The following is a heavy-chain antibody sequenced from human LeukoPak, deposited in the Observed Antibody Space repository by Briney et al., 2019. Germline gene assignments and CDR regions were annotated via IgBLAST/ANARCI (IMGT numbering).Heavy chain of an antibody. V-gene: IGHV6-1*01. CDR1: GDSVSSNSVA. Sequence: SQTLSLTCAISGDSVSSNSVAWNWIRLSPSRGLEWLGRTYFRSKWSSDYAVSVKSRITINPDTSKNQFSLQLNSVTPEDSAVYYCARYYYYGMAVWGQGTTVTASS. CDR3: ARYYYYGMAV. J-gene: IGHJ6*02. CDR2: TYFRSKWSS.